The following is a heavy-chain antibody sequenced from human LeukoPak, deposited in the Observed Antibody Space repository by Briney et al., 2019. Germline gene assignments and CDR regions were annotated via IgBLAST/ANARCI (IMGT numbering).Heavy chain of an antibody. CDR3: ARDRSSWYFVYYYYGMDV. Sequence: ASVKVSCTASGYTFTSYGISWVRQAPGQGLEWMGWISAYNGNTNYAQKLQGRVTMTTDTSTSTAYMELRSLRSDDTAVYYCARDRSSWYFVYYYYGMDVWGQGTTVTVSS. V-gene: IGHV1-18*01. CDR1: GYTFTSYG. D-gene: IGHD6-13*01. J-gene: IGHJ6*02. CDR2: ISAYNGNT.